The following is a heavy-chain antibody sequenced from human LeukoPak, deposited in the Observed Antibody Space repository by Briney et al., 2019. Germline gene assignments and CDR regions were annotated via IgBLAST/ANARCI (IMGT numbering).Heavy chain of an antibody. J-gene: IGHJ4*02. V-gene: IGHV3-11*04. Sequence: GGSLRLSCAASGFTFSDYNMRWIRQAPGKGLEWVSSISRSGSTKYYADSVKGRFTISRDNAKNSLFLQMNSLRAEDTAVYYCAGDLSGVTGYTYGRGIDYWGQGTLVTVSS. CDR1: GFTFSDYN. CDR2: ISRSGSTK. D-gene: IGHD5-18*01. CDR3: AGDLSGVTGYTYGRGIDY.